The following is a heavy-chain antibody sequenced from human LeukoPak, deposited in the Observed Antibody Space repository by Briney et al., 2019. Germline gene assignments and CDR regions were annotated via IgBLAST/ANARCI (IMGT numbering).Heavy chain of an antibody. CDR1: GFTFSSYW. CDR2: ISYDGSNK. D-gene: IGHD6-19*01. V-gene: IGHV3-30*18. CDR3: AKFKRVAGTGKNWFDP. J-gene: IGHJ5*02. Sequence: PGGSLRLSCAASGFTFSSYWMHWGRQAPGKGLEWVAVISYDGSNKYYADSVKGRFTISRDNSKNTLYLQMNSLRAEDTAVYYCAKFKRVAGTGKNWFDPWGQGTLVTVSS.